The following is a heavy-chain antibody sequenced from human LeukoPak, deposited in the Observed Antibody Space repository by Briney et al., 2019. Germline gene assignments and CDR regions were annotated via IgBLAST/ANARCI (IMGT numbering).Heavy chain of an antibody. Sequence: GGSLRLSCAAAGFTFSSYSMNWVRQAPGKGLEWVSSISSSSSYIYYADSVKGRFTISRDNAKNTLYMQMNSLRAEDTAVYYCARWAYGMDVWGQGTTVTVSS. J-gene: IGHJ6*02. V-gene: IGHV3-21*01. CDR2: ISSSSSYI. CDR3: ARWAYGMDV. CDR1: GFTFSSYS.